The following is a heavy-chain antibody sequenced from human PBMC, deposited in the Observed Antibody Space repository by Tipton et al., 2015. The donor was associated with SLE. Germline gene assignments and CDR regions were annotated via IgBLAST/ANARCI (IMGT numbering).Heavy chain of an antibody. Sequence: LRLSCTVSGGSISSSSYYWGWIRQPPGKGLEWIGSMFYSGRTYYSLSLKSRVTISIDTSKNQLSLKLGSVAAADTAVYYCARETTHTSNWRFDFWGQGSLVTVSS. V-gene: IGHV4-39*07. CDR1: GGSISSSSYY. CDR2: MFYSGRT. D-gene: IGHD6-13*01. J-gene: IGHJ4*02. CDR3: ARETTHTSNWRFDF.